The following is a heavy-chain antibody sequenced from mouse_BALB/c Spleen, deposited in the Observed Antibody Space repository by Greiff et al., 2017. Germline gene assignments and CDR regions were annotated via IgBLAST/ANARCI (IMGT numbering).Heavy chain of an antibody. J-gene: IGHJ2*01. CDR3: ARRREDYFDY. Sequence: EVKLMESGGGLVKPGGSLKLSCAASGFTFSSYAMSWVRQSPEKRLEWVAEISSGGSYTYYPDTVTGRFTISRDNAKNTLYLEMSSLRSEDTAMYYCARRREDYFDYWGQGTTLTVSS. CDR2: ISSGGSYT. CDR1: GFTFSSYA. V-gene: IGHV5-9-4*01.